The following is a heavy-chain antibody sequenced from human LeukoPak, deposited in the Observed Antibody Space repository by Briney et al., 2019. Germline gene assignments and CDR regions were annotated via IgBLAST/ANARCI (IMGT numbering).Heavy chain of an antibody. J-gene: IGHJ4*02. CDR1: GFTFSNYA. CDR2: ISGSGGST. V-gene: IGHV3-23*01. Sequence: GGSLRLSCAASGFTFSNYAMSWVRQAPGRGLEWVSAISGSGGSTYYADSVKGRFTISRDNSKNTLHLQMNSLRAEDTAVYHCARQLGYCSGGSCYFDYWGQGTLVPVSS. CDR3: ARQLGYCSGGSCYFDY. D-gene: IGHD2-15*01.